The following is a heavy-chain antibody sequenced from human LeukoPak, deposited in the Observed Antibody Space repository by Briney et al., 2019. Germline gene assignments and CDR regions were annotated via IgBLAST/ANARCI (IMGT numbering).Heavy chain of an antibody. V-gene: IGHV3-9*01. CDR1: GFPFDDYG. D-gene: IGHD3-10*01. CDR3: AKDSSSGSSYYFHGMDV. J-gene: IGHJ6*02. Sequence: GGSLRLSCVASGFPFDDYGMFWVRQSPGKGLEWVSSISWNSGIIDYADSMKGRFTISRDNAKNSLYLQMNSLRAEDTALYYCAKDSSSGSSYYFHGMDVWGQGTTVTVSS. CDR2: ISWNSGII.